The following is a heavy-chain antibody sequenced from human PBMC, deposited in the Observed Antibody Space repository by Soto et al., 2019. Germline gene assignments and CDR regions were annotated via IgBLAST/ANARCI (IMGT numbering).Heavy chain of an antibody. CDR2: INHSGST. CDR1: GGSFSGYY. CDR3: ARGPGYCTNGVCYMLVRYGMDV. Sequence: NLSLTCAVYGGSFSGYYWSWIRQPPGKGLEWIGEINHSGSTNYNPSLKSRVTISVDTSKNQFSLKLSSVTAADTAVYYCARGPGYCTNGVCYMLVRYGMDVWGQGTTVTVSS. V-gene: IGHV4-34*01. D-gene: IGHD2-8*01. J-gene: IGHJ6*02.